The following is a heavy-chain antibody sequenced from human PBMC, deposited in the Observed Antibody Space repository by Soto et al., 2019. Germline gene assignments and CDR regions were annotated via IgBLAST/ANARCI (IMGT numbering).Heavy chain of an antibody. CDR3: AKDQHDFSSGYYGGWFDS. V-gene: IGHV3-30*18. CDR2: ISYDGINK. Sequence: QVQLVESGGGVVQPGRSLRLSCAASGFTFSSYDMHWVRQAPGKGLEWVAVISYDGINKYYVDSVKGRFAISRDKSKNTLYLQMNSLRAEDTAVYYCAKDQHDFSSGYYGGWFDSWGQGTLVTVSS. D-gene: IGHD3-3*01. J-gene: IGHJ5*01. CDR1: GFTFSSYD.